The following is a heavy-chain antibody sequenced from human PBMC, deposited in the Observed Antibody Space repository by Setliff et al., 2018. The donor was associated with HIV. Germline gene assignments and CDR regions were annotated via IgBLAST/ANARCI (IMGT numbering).Heavy chain of an antibody. CDR2: TSHNEES. D-gene: IGHD2-21*01. CDR3: ARSGYCVGTDCYRGPLDY. V-gene: IGHV4-34*01. Sequence: SETLSLTCAVYGGSFNDYSWTWIRQAPGKGLEWIGETSHNEESSYNTSLTSRVTISVDTSKRQFSLKLTSVTAADTAVYYCARSGYCVGTDCYRGPLDYWGQGVLVTVSS. J-gene: IGHJ4*02. CDR1: GGSFNDYS.